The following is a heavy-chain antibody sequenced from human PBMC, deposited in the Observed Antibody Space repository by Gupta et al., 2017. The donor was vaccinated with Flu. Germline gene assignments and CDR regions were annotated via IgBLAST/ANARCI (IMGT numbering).Heavy chain of an antibody. Sequence: QVQLVESGGGVVQPGRSLRLSCAAPGCTFSTYGMHRVRQAPGKGLEWVAVISDDGSNKYYADSVKGRFTISRDNSKNTLYLQMNSLRAEDTAVYYCAKGDSSGWYGGGDYWGQGTLVTVSS. CDR3: AKGDSSGWYGGGDY. V-gene: IGHV3-30*18. CDR2: ISDDGSNK. D-gene: IGHD6-19*01. J-gene: IGHJ4*02. CDR1: GCTFSTYG.